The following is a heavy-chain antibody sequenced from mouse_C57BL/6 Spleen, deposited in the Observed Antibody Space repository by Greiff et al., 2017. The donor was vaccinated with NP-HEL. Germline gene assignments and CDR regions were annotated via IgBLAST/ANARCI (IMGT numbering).Heavy chain of an antibody. V-gene: IGHV1-26*01. CDR1: GYTFTDYY. D-gene: IGHD1-1*01. J-gene: IGHJ4*01. CDR3: AYYYGSSSYAMDY. CDR2: LNPNNGGT. Sequence: EVKLQQSGPELVKPGASVKISCKASGYTFTDYYMNWVKQSHGKSLEWIGDLNPNNGGTSYNQKFKGKATLTVDKSSSTAYMELRSLTSEDSAVYYCAYYYGSSSYAMDYWGQGTSVTVSS.